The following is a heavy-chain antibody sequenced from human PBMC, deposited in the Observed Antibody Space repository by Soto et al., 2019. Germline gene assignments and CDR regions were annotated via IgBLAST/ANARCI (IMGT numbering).Heavy chain of an antibody. D-gene: IGHD5-12*01. V-gene: IGHV1-69*02. CDR3: ASGDGYNYRIAY. CDR2: IIPILGIA. J-gene: IGHJ4*02. CDR1: VGTFSSYT. Sequence: QVQLVQSGAEVKKPGSSVKVSCKASVGTFSSYTISWVRQAPGQGLEWMGRIIPILGIANYAQKFQGRVTITADKSTSTAYMELSSLRSEDTAVYYCASGDGYNYRIAYWGQGTLVTVSS.